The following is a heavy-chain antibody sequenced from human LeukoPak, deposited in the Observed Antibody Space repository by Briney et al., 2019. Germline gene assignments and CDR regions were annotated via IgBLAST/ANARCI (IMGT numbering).Heavy chain of an antibody. CDR3: ARDVLYGDYRDY. CDR1: GGSISSGSYY. J-gene: IGHJ4*02. Sequence: PSETLSLTCTVSGGSISSGSYYWSWIRRPAGKGLEWIGRIYTSGSTNYNPSLKSRVTISVDTSKNQFSLKLSSVTAADTAVYYCARDVLYGDYRDYWGQGTLVTVSS. V-gene: IGHV4-61*02. CDR2: IYTSGST. D-gene: IGHD4-17*01.